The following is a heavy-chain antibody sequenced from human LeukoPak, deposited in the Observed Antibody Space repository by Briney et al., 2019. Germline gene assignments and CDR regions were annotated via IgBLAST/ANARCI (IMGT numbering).Heavy chain of an antibody. CDR2: TSGSGGST. J-gene: IGHJ4*02. CDR3: ARDYWWNYDY. D-gene: IGHD1-7*01. V-gene: IGHV3-23*01. CDR1: GFTFSSYA. Sequence: PGGSLRLSCAASGFTFSSYAMSWVRQAPGKGLEWVSATSGSGGSTYYPGSVRGRFTISRDNSKNTIYLQMDSLRAEDTAIYYCARDYWWNYDYWGQGTLVTVSP.